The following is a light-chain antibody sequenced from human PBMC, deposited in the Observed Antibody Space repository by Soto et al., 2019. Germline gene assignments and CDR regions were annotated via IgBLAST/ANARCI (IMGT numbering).Light chain of an antibody. CDR1: SSDVGGDNY. CDR3: SSYAGTSNV. J-gene: IGLJ1*01. Sequence: QSVLTQPPCASGSPGRSVAVPRTGSSSDVGGDNYVSWYQQHPGRAPKLGNYEVNKRPSGVPDRFSGSRSGNTAPLTVSGLQAEDEADYYCSSYAGTSNVFGTATKVTVL. V-gene: IGLV2-8*01. CDR2: EVN.